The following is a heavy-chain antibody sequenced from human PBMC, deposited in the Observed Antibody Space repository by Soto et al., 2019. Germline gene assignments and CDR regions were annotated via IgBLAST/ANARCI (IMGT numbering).Heavy chain of an antibody. D-gene: IGHD6-13*01. CDR1: GFTFTSSA. CDR3: AAETSAAAIYYYYGMDV. J-gene: IGHJ6*02. V-gene: IGHV1-58*01. CDR2: IVVGSGNT. Sequence: QMQLVQSGPEVKKPGTSVKVSCKASGFTFTSSAVQWVRQARGQRLEWIGWIVVGSGNTNYAQKFQERVTITRDMSTSTAYMELSSLRSEDTAVYYCAAETSAAAIYYYYGMDVWGQGTTVTVSS.